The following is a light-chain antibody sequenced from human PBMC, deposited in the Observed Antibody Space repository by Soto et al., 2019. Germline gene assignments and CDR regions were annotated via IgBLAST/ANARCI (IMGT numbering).Light chain of an antibody. Sequence: QSVLTQPASASGSPGQSITISCTGTSSDVGSYNLVSWYQQHPGKAPKLMIYEGSKRPSGVSNRFSGSKSGNTASLTISGLQAEDEADYYCCSYAGSSGYVFGTGTKVTVL. CDR3: CSYAGSSGYV. CDR1: SSDVGSYNL. J-gene: IGLJ1*01. V-gene: IGLV2-23*01. CDR2: EGS.